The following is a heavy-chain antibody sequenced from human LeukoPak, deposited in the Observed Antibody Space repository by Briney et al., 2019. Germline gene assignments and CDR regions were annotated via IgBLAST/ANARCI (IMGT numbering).Heavy chain of an antibody. J-gene: IGHJ3*02. D-gene: IGHD4-17*01. V-gene: IGHV1-18*01. CDR1: GYTFTNYV. CDR2: ISAYNGNT. Sequence: GASVKVSCKASGYTFTNYVISWVRQAPGQGLEWMGWISAYNGNTNYAQKLQGGVTMTTDTSTSTAYMELRSLISDDTAVYYCARVKGFEYDNGDYANWSAFDIWGQGTMITVSS. CDR3: ARVKGFEYDNGDYANWSAFDI.